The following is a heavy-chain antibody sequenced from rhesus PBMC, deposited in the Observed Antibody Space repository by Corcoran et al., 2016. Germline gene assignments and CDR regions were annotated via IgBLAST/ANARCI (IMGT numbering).Heavy chain of an antibody. D-gene: IGHD4-23*01. CDR3: ARTDSNRPVDY. V-gene: IGHV4-165*02. J-gene: IGHJ4*01. Sequence: QVQLQESGPGLVKPSETLSLTCAVSGGSFGGSYWNWVRQPPGKGREWIGYIGRSSGSNYYKPSLRSRVSSAKDTSKNQVSLKLNSVTAADTAVYYCARTDSNRPVDYWGQGVLVTVSS. CDR1: GGSFGGSY. CDR2: IGRSSGSN.